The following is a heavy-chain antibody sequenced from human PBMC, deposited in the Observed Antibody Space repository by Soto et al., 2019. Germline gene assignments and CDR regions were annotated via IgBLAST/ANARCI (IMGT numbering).Heavy chain of an antibody. D-gene: IGHD2-2*03. CDR2: IYYSGST. CDR1: GGSISSSSYY. J-gene: IGHJ4*02. CDR3: ARNYGYCSSTSCYGNFGY. V-gene: IGHV4-39*01. Sequence: SETLSLTCTVSGGSISSSSYYWGWIRQPPGKGLEWIGSIYYSGSTYYNPSLKSRVTISVDTSKNQFSLRLSSVTAADTAMYYCARNYGYCSSTSCYGNFGYWGQGTLVTVSS.